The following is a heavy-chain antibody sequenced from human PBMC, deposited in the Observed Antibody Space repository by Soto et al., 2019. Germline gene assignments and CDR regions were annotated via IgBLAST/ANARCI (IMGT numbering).Heavy chain of an antibody. CDR3: ARESSGYSTRFDY. D-gene: IGHD3-3*01. CDR1: GCSISSYY. Sequence: PSETLSLTCTFSGCSISSYYWSWIRQPPGKGLEWIGYIYYSGSTNYNPSLKSRVTISVDTSKNQFSLKLSSVTAADTAVYYCARESSGYSTRFDYWGQGTLVTVSS. J-gene: IGHJ4*02. CDR2: IYYSGST. V-gene: IGHV4-59*01.